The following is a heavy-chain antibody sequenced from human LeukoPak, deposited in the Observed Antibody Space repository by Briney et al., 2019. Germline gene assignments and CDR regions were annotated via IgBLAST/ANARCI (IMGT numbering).Heavy chain of an antibody. CDR2: ISSSGGST. D-gene: IGHD5-18*01. V-gene: IGHV3-23*01. CDR3: AFQGVAMAYYYGMDV. CDR1: GFTFSSSA. J-gene: IGHJ6*02. Sequence: GGSLRLSCAASGFTFSSSAMRWVRQVPGKGLEWVSGISSSGGSTNYADSVRGRFTISRDNSKNTLYLQMNSLRAEDTAVYYCAFQGVAMAYYYGMDVWGQGTTVTVSS.